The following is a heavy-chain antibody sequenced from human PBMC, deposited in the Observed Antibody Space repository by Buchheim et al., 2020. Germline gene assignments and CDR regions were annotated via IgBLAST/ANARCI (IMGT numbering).Heavy chain of an antibody. CDR3: ARGCGREEAGYSSSDWFDP. D-gene: IGHD6-13*01. V-gene: IGHV4-34*01. CDR2: INHSGST. CDR1: GGSFSGYY. Sequence: QVQLQQWGAGLLKPSETLSLTCAVYGGSFSGYYWSWIRQPPGKGLEWIGEINHSGSTNYNPSLKSRATISVHTPKNQFSLNLSSVTAANTAVYYCARGCGREEAGYSSSDWFDPGGQGTL. J-gene: IGHJ5*02.